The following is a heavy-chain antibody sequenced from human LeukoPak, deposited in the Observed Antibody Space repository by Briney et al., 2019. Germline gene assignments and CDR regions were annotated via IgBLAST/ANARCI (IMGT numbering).Heavy chain of an antibody. D-gene: IGHD3-22*01. V-gene: IGHV1-18*01. Sequence: ASVKVSCKASGYTXTSYGISWVRQAPGQGLEWMGWISAYNGNTNYAQKLQGRVTMTTDTSTSTAYMELRSLRSDDTAVYYCARDGFFLNYDLKGEHPANPFDYWGQGTLVTVSS. CDR3: ARDGFFLNYDLKGEHPANPFDY. J-gene: IGHJ4*02. CDR2: ISAYNGNT. CDR1: GYTXTSYG.